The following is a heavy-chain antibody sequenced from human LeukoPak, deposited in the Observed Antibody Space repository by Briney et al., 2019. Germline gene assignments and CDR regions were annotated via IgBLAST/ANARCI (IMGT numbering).Heavy chain of an antibody. D-gene: IGHD4-23*01. CDR1: GGTFSSYA. J-gene: IGHJ4*02. Sequence: SVKVSCKASGGTFSSYAIDWVRQAPGQGLEWMGGIIPIFGTTNYAQKFQGRVTITAVESMRTAYMELSSLRSEDTGVYYCERDWLAETTVVTPYNYWGQGTLVTVSS. CDR2: IIPIFGTT. CDR3: ERDWLAETTVVTPYNY. V-gene: IGHV1-69*01.